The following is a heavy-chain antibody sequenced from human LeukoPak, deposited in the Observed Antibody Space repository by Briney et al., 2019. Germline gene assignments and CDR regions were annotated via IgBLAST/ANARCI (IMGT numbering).Heavy chain of an antibody. J-gene: IGHJ3*02. D-gene: IGHD2-15*01. Sequence: ALRLSCAASGFTFDDYAMHWVRQAPGKGLEWVSGISWNSGSIGYADSVKGRFTISRDNAKNTLYLQMNSLRAEDTAVYYCARSVGDAFDIWGQGTMVTVSS. CDR1: GFTFDDYA. CDR2: ISWNSGSI. V-gene: IGHV3-9*01. CDR3: ARSVGDAFDI.